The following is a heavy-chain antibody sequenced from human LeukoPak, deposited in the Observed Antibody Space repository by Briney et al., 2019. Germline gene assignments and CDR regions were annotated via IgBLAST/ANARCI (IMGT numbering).Heavy chain of an antibody. CDR2: INHSGST. Sequence: SETLSLTCAVYGGPFSGYYWSWIRQPPGKGLEWIGEINHSGSTNYNPSLKSRVTISVDTSKNQFSLKLSSVTAADTAVYYCARIKAARIFGVVNYYYYYYMDVWGKGTTVTVSS. J-gene: IGHJ6*03. V-gene: IGHV4-34*01. CDR1: GGPFSGYY. CDR3: ARIKAARIFGVVNYYYYYYMDV. D-gene: IGHD3-3*01.